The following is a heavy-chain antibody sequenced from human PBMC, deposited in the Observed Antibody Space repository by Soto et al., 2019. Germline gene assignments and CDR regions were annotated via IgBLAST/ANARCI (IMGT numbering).Heavy chain of an antibody. D-gene: IGHD3-10*01. Sequence: QVQLVQSGAEVKKPGASVKVSCKASGYTFTSYYMHWVRQAPGQGLEWMGIINPSGGSTSYAQKFHGRVTMTRDTSTSTVYMELSSLRSEDTAVYYCARVYGSGKNYYYGMDVWGQGTTVTVSS. CDR1: GYTFTSYY. V-gene: IGHV1-46*01. J-gene: IGHJ6*02. CDR2: INPSGGST. CDR3: ARVYGSGKNYYYGMDV.